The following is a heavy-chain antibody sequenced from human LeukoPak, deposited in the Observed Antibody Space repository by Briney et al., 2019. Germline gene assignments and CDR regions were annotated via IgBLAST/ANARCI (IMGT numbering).Heavy chain of an antibody. CDR3: ARVRLGCSSTSCYYYYYMDV. Sequence: QPGGSQRLSCAASGFTVSSNYMSWVRQAPGKGLEWVSVIYSGGSTYYADSVKGRFTISRDNSKNTLYLQMNSLRAEDTAVYYCARVRLGCSSTSCYYYYYMDVWGKGTTVTVSS. J-gene: IGHJ6*03. V-gene: IGHV3-53*01. D-gene: IGHD2-2*01. CDR1: GFTVSSNY. CDR2: IYSGGST.